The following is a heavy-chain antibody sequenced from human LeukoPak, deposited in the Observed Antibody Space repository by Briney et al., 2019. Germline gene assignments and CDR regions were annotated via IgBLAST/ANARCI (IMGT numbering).Heavy chain of an antibody. Sequence: GGSLRLSCAASGFSFSTYWMSWVRQAPGKGLEWVANIKQDGSEKYYVDSAKGRFTISRDNAKNSLYLQMNSLTAEDTAVYYCATDLGSSRPNFWGQGILVTVSS. CDR2: IKQDGSEK. J-gene: IGHJ4*02. D-gene: IGHD6-13*01. V-gene: IGHV3-7*01. CDR3: ATDLGSSRPNF. CDR1: GFSFSTYW.